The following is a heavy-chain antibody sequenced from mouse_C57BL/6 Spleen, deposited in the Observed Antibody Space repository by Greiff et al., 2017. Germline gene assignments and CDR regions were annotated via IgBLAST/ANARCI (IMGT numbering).Heavy chain of an antibody. J-gene: IGHJ3*01. Sequence: QVQLQQSGAELVRPGASVTLSCKASGYTFTDYEMHWVKQTPVHGLEWIGAIDPETGGTAYNQKFKGKAILTADKSSSTAYMELRILTSEDSAVCYCTRFYGNYGAWFAYWGQGTLVTVSA. D-gene: IGHD2-1*01. CDR2: IDPETGGT. CDR3: TRFYGNYGAWFAY. V-gene: IGHV1-15*01. CDR1: GYTFTDYE.